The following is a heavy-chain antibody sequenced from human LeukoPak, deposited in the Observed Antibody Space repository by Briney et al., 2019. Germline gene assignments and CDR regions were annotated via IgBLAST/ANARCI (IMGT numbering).Heavy chain of an antibody. D-gene: IGHD1-1*01. J-gene: IGHJ4*02. V-gene: IGHV3-23*01. CDR3: ARQHTAWYVDY. CDR2: VSASGAST. Sequence: GGSLRLSCAASGFSFSNYGMSWVRQAPGKGLEWVSGVSASGASTYSEDSVKGRFVISRDNSKNTVFLQMNSLRAEDTAVYYCARQHTAWYVDYWGQGILVTVSS. CDR1: GFSFSNYG.